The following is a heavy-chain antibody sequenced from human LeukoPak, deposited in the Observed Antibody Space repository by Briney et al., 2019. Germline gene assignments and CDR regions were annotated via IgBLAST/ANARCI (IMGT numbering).Heavy chain of an antibody. CDR2: ISYDGSNK. CDR3: ARENGYSSSWYDY. J-gene: IGHJ4*02. Sequence: PGRSLRLSCAASGFTFSSYAMHWVRQAPGKGLEWVAVISYDGSNKYYADSVKGRFTISRDNSKNTLYLQMNSLRAEDTAVYYCARENGYSSSWYDYWGQGTLVTVSS. CDR1: GFTFSSYA. V-gene: IGHV3-30-3*01. D-gene: IGHD6-13*01.